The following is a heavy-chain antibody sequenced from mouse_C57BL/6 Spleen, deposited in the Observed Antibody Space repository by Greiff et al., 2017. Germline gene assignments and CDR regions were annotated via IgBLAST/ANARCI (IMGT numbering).Heavy chain of an antibody. CDR1: GFSLTSYA. CDR3: ARKRVPDWAMDD. D-gene: IGHD4-1*01. Sequence: VKLVESGPGLVAPSQSLSITCTVSGFSLTSYAISWVRQPPGKGLEWLGVIWTGGGTNYNSALKSRLSIIKDNSKRQVFLKMNSLHTDATARYSCARKRVPDWAMDDWGQGTSVTVSS. V-gene: IGHV2-9-1*01. J-gene: IGHJ4*01. CDR2: IWTGGGT.